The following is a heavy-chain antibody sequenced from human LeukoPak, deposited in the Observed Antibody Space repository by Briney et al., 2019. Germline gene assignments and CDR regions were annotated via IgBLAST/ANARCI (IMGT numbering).Heavy chain of an antibody. Sequence: GGSLRLSCAASGFTFSSYSINWVRRAPGRGLEWVSSIDSVKGRFTVSRDNAKNSLYLEMNSLRADDTAVYHCARVKGGASEYNFYHYYMDVWGKGTTVTVSS. J-gene: IGHJ6*03. D-gene: IGHD2/OR15-2a*01. CDR3: ARVKGGASEYNFYHYYMDV. CDR1: GFTFSSYS. CDR2: I. V-gene: IGHV3-21*06.